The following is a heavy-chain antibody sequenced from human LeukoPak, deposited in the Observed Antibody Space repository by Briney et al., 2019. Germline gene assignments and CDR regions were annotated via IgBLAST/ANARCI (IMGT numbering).Heavy chain of an antibody. J-gene: IGHJ4*02. V-gene: IGHV3-23*01. Sequence: GGSLRLSCAASGFTFSSYAMSWVRQAPGKGLEWVSAISGSGGSTYYADSVKGRFTISRDNSKNTLYLQMNSLRAEDTAIYYCARDGAYRTGWYYCENWGQGTLVTVSS. D-gene: IGHD6-13*01. CDR1: GFTFSSYA. CDR3: ARDGAYRTGWYYCEN. CDR2: ISGSGGST.